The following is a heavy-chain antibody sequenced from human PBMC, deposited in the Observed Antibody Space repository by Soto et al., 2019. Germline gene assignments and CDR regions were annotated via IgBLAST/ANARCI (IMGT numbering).Heavy chain of an antibody. V-gene: IGHV3-30-3*01. CDR2: ISYDGSNK. J-gene: IGHJ6*02. Sequence: QVQLVESGGGVVQPGRSLRLSCAASGFTFSSYAMHWVRQAPGKGLEWVAVISYDGSNKYYADSVKGRFTISRDNSKNTLYLQMNRLRAEDTAVYYCARDYYRFNSGYGFSMDVWGQGTTVTVSS. D-gene: IGHD5-12*01. CDR3: ARDYYRFNSGYGFSMDV. CDR1: GFTFSSYA.